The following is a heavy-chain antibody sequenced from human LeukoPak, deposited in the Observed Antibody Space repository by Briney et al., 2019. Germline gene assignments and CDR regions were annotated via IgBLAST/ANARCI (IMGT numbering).Heavy chain of an antibody. CDR2: ISSSGSTI. J-gene: IGHJ4*02. D-gene: IGHD5-24*01. V-gene: IGHV3-11*04. Sequence: GGSLRLSSAASGFTFSDHYMSWIRQAPGKGLEWVSYISSSGSTIYYADSVKGRFTISRDNAKNSLYLQMNSLRAEDTAVYYCARGRNVEMATTSPLGYWGQGTLVTVSS. CDR1: GFTFSDHY. CDR3: ARGRNVEMATTSPLGY.